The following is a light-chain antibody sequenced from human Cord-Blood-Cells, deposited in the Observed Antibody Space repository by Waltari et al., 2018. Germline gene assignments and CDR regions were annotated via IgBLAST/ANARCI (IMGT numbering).Light chain of an antibody. CDR1: SSNIGSNY. V-gene: IGLV1-47*01. CDR3: AAWDDSLSGWV. CDR2: RNN. Sequence: QSVLTQPPSASVTPGQRVTISCSGSSSNIGSNYVYWYRQLPGTAPKLLIYRNNQRPSGVPDRFSGSKSGTSASLAISGLRSEDEADYYCAAWDDSLSGWVFGGGTKLTVL. J-gene: IGLJ3*02.